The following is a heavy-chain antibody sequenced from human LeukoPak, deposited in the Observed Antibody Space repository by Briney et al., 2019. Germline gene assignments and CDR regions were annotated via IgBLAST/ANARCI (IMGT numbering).Heavy chain of an antibody. CDR3: AREKENHLDY. CDR2: ISSSSSTI. V-gene: IGHV3-48*01. J-gene: IGHJ4*02. D-gene: IGHD1-14*01. CDR1: GLTFSSYS. Sequence: PGGSLRLSCAASGLTFSSYSMNWVRQAPGKGLEWVSFISSSSSTIYYADSVKGRFTISRDNAKNSLYLQMNSLRVEDTAVYSCAREKENHLDYWGQGTLVTVSS.